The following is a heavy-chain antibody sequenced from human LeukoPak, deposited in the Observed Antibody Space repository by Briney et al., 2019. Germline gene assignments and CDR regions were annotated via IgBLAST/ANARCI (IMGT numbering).Heavy chain of an antibody. J-gene: IGHJ4*02. D-gene: IGHD3-16*01. CDR2: TYYRSKWFY. V-gene: IGHV6-1*01. Sequence: SQALSLTCAISGDSVSSNSAAWNWNRQSPSVGLEWLRRTYYRSKWFYDYALFVKSRITINPDTSKNQFSLHLKSVTPEDTAVYYCVRDGEGGLDYFDYWGRGTLVTVSS. CDR1: GDSVSSNSAA. CDR3: VRDGEGGLDYFDY.